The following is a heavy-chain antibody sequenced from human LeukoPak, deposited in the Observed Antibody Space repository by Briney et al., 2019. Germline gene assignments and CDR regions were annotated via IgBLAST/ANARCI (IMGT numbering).Heavy chain of an antibody. D-gene: IGHD1-14*01. Sequence: SETLSLTCTVSGYSISSGYYWGWIRQPPGKGLEWIGSIYHSGSTYYNPSLKSRVTISVDTSKNQFSLKLSSVTAADTAVYYCARDFTNQLDYWGQGTLVTVSS. CDR2: IYHSGST. V-gene: IGHV4-38-2*02. CDR1: GYSISSGYY. CDR3: ARDFTNQLDY. J-gene: IGHJ4*02.